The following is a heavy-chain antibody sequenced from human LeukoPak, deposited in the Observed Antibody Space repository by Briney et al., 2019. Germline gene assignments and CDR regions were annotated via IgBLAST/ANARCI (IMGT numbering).Heavy chain of an antibody. V-gene: IGHV3-11*06. D-gene: IGHD6-6*01. Sequence: GGSLRLSCAASGFTFSDYYMSWIRQAPGKGLEWVSYISSSSSYTNYADSVKGRFTISRDNAKNSLYLQMNSLRAEDTAVYYCARLSSIAARGPFDYWGQGTLVTVSS. CDR3: ARLSSIAARGPFDY. CDR1: GFTFSDYY. J-gene: IGHJ4*02. CDR2: ISSSSSYT.